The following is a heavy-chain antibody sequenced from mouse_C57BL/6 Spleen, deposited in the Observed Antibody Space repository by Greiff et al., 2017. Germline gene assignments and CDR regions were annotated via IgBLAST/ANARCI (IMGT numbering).Heavy chain of an antibody. J-gene: IGHJ2*01. V-gene: IGHV3-6*01. CDR1: GYSITSGYY. Sequence: EVQLQQSGPGLVKPSQSLSLTCSVTGYSITSGYYWNWIRQFPGNKLEWMGYISYDGSNNYNPSLKNRISITRDTSKNQFFLKLNSVTTEYTATNYCARERDFPYYFDYWGQGTTLTVSS. CDR2: ISYDGSN. CDR3: ARERDFPYYFDY.